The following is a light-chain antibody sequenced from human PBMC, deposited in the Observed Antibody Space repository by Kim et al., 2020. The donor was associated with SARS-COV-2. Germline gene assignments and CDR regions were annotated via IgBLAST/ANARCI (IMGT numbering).Light chain of an antibody. J-gene: IGLJ3*02. CDR3: NSRDSSGNHWV. CDR1: SLRSYY. CDR2: GKN. Sequence: SSELTQDPAVSVALGQTVRITCQGDSLRSYYASWYQQKPGQAPVLVIYGKNNRPSGIPDRFSGSSSGNTASLTITGAQAEDEADYYCNSRDSSGNHWVFGGGTQWPS. V-gene: IGLV3-19*01.